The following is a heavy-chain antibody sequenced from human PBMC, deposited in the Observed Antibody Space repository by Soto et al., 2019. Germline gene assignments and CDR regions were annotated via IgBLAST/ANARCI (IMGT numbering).Heavy chain of an antibody. V-gene: IGHV3-23*01. CDR1: GFTFNDYA. CDR2: ISGSGGST. Sequence: GGSLTLSCAASGFTFNDYAMNWVRQAPGKGPEWVSGISGSGGSTYHADSVKGRFTISRDNSKNTLYLQMNSLRAEDTAIYYCAKPTSGVPGYGMDVWGQGTTVTVS. J-gene: IGHJ6*02. D-gene: IGHD3-10*01. CDR3: AKPTSGVPGYGMDV.